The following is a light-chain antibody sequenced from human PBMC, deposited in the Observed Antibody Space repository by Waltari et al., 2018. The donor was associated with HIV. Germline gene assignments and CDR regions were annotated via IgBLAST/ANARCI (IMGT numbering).Light chain of an antibody. CDR2: EVS. V-gene: IGLV2-14*01. J-gene: IGLJ1*01. CDR3: SSYTSSSTLV. Sequence: QSALPQPASVSGSPGHSITISCPGTSRDVGGYHYVSWYQQHPGKAPKLMIYEVSNRPSGVSNRFSGSKSGNTASLTISGLQAEDEADYYCSSYTSSSTLVFGTGTKVTVL. CDR1: SRDVGGYHY.